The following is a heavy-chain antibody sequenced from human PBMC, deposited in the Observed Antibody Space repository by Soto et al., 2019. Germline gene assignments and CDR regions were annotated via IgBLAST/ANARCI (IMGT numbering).Heavy chain of an antibody. CDR2: IYYSGST. D-gene: IGHD5-18*01. J-gene: IGHJ4*02. Sequence: XETLSLTCTVSGGSVSSGSYYWSWIRQPPGKGLEWIGYIYYSGSTNYNPSLKSRVTISVDTSKNQFSLKLSSVTAADTAVYYCARDLSKYSYGYNYWGKGTLVTVS. CDR1: GGSVSSGSYY. CDR3: ARDLSKYSYGYNY. V-gene: IGHV4-61*01.